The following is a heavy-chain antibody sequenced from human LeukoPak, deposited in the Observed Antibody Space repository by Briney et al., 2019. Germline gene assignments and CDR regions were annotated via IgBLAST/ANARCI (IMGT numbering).Heavy chain of an antibody. V-gene: IGHV4-59*01. CDR2: IYYSGST. CDR3: ARGRRITGTTPHLPPIDY. CDR1: GGSISSYY. Sequence: SETLSLTCTVSGGSISSYYWSWIRQPPGKGLEWIGYIYYSGSTNYNPSLKSRVTISVDTSKNQFSLKLSPVTAADTAVYYCARGRRITGTTPHLPPIDYWGQGTLVTVSS. D-gene: IGHD1-7*01. J-gene: IGHJ4*02.